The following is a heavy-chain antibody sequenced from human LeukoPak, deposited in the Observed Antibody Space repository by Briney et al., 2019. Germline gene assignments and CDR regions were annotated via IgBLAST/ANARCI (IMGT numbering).Heavy chain of an antibody. CDR3: AKEYGIAARPGPWFSYPLEFDY. CDR2: ISGSGGST. CDR1: GFTFSSYA. D-gene: IGHD6-6*01. J-gene: IGHJ4*02. Sequence: GGSLRLSCAASGFTFSSYAMSWVRQAPGKGLEWVSAISGSGGSTYYADSVKGRFTISRDNSKNTLYLQMNSLRAEDTAVYYCAKEYGIAARPGPWFSYPLEFDYWGQGTLVTVSS. V-gene: IGHV3-23*01.